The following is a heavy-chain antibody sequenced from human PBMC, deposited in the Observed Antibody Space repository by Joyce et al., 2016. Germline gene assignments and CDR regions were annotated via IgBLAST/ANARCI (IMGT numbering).Heavy chain of an antibody. CDR1: GFTFGRYS. J-gene: IGHJ6*02. V-gene: IGHV3-21*01. CDR2: ITSSGAYI. CDR3: ARDIVVALDV. D-gene: IGHD2-15*01. Sequence: QLVESGGGLVKPGGSLRLSCEASGFTFGRYSMNWVRQAPGKGLEWVASITSSGAYIYYAESVKDRFTISRDNARNSLSLEMNSLRAEDTAVYFCARDIVVALDVWGQGTTVTVSS.